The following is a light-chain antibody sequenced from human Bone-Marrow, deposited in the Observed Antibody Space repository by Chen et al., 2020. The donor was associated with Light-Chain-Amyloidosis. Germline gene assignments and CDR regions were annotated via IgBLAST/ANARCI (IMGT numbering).Light chain of an antibody. CDR1: NIGSTS. J-gene: IGLJ3*02. V-gene: IGLV3-21*02. CDR3: QVWERSSDRPV. Sequence: SYVLTQPSSVAVAPGQTATIACGGNNIGSTSVHWYQQTPGQAPLLVVYADSDRPSGIPERLSGTNAGNTATLTISRVEAGDEADYYCQVWERSSDRPVFGGGTKLTVL. CDR2: ADS.